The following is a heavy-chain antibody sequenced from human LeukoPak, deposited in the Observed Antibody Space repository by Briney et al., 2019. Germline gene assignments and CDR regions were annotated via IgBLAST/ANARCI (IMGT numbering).Heavy chain of an antibody. V-gene: IGHV4-34*01. Sequence: SETLSLTCAVYGGSFSGYSWNWIRQPPGKGLEWIGEINHSGSTNYNLSLKSRVTISVDTSKNQFSLKLSSVTAADTAVYYCARVSCSGVSCYHYYYYMDVWGTGTTVTVSS. CDR1: GGSFSGYS. D-gene: IGHD2-15*01. CDR2: INHSGST. CDR3: ARVSCSGVSCYHYYYYMDV. J-gene: IGHJ6*03.